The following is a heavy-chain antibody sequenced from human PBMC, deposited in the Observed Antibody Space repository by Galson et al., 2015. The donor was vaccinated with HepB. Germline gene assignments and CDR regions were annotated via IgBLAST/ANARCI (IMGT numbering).Heavy chain of an antibody. V-gene: IGHV3-53*01. CDR1: GFSVSSNY. J-gene: IGHJ4*02. Sequence: SLRLSCAASGFSVSSNYMSWVRQAPGKGLEWVSVIYSGDSTYYADSVKGRFTISRDNSKNTLYLQMNSLRDEDTAVYYCARGSGVIAATGAFDYWGQGTLVTVPS. D-gene: IGHD6-13*01. CDR2: IYSGDST. CDR3: ARGSGVIAATGAFDY.